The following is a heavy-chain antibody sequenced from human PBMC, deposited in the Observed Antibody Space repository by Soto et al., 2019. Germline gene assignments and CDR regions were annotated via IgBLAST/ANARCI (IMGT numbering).Heavy chain of an antibody. Sequence: EMQLVESGGGLVPPGRSLRLSCAGFGFKFEDYAMHWVRQVPGKGLEWVSYINWNSGKVKYADSVKGRFTISRDNAKNSLYLHMTLKSADTALYYCAKAGCSDANCHFWALESWGQGTLVSVSS. CDR2: INWNSGKV. CDR1: GFKFEDYA. CDR3: AKAGCSDANCHFWALES. J-gene: IGHJ4*02. V-gene: IGHV3-9*01. D-gene: IGHD6-19*01.